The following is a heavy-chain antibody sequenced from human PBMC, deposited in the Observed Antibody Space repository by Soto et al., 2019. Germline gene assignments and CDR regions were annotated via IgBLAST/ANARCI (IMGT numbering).Heavy chain of an antibody. J-gene: IGHJ4*02. Sequence: GGSLRLSCAASGFTFSSYAMHWVRQAPGKGLEWVAVISYDGSNKYYADSVKGRFTISRDNSKNTLYLQMNSLRAEDTAVYYGASSLHGRGYCISTSCSEWVYWGQGTLVTVS. V-gene: IGHV3-30-3*01. CDR3: ASSLHGRGYCISTSCSEWVY. CDR1: GFTFSSYA. CDR2: ISYDGSNK. D-gene: IGHD2-2*01.